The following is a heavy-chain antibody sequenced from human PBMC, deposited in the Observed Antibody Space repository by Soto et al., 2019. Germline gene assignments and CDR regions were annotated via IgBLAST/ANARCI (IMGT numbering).Heavy chain of an antibody. CDR2: VDPNDSFA. D-gene: IGHD3-10*01. J-gene: IGHJ4*02. Sequence: GESLKISCQAFEYSFRIYWISWVRQKPGGGLEWMGRVDPNDSFATYSPSFEGHVSISVYKSTNIVYLQWRSLRASDTATYYCARPQSGSGNSNFYFWGQGTPVTVSS. V-gene: IGHV5-10-1*01. CDR3: ARPQSGSGNSNFYF. CDR1: EYSFRIYW.